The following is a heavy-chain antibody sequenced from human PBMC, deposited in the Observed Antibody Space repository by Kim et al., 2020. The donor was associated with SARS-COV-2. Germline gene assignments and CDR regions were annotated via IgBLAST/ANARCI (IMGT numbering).Heavy chain of an antibody. J-gene: IGHJ4*02. CDR1: GFTFSSYS. D-gene: IGHD6-13*01. Sequence: GGSLRLSCAASGFTFSSYSMNWVRQAPGKGLEWVSSISSSSSYIYYADSVKGRFTISRDNAKNSLYLQMNSLRAEDTAVYYCASPSIAARGYFDYWGQGTLVTVSS. CDR3: ASPSIAARGYFDY. V-gene: IGHV3-21*01. CDR2: ISSSSSYI.